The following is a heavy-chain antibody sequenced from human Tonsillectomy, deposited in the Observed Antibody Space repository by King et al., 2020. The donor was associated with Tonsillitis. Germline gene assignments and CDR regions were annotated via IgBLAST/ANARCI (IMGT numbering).Heavy chain of an antibody. J-gene: IGHJ5*02. V-gene: IGHV3-30*02. Sequence: VQLVESGGGVVQPGGSLRLSCAASGITLSSYAMHWVRQAPGKGLEWVAFMHRDGSLQYYAESVMGRFTISRDNSKNTLNLQMSSLRAEDTAVYYCGKESTLSRPFDDWGQGTLVTVCS. D-gene: IGHD6-6*01. CDR2: MHRDGSLQ. CDR3: GKESTLSRPFDD. CDR1: GITLSSYA.